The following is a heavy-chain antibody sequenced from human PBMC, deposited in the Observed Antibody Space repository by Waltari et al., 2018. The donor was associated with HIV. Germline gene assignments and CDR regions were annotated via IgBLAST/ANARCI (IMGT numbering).Heavy chain of an antibody. V-gene: IGHV3-53*04. CDR1: GFTVSSNY. D-gene: IGHD5-18*01. CDR2: IYSGGST. CDR3: ARDGTYSYGGYGMDV. J-gene: IGHJ6*02. Sequence: EVQLVESGGGLVQPGGSLRLSCAASGFTVSSNYMSWVRQAPGKGLEWVSVIYSGGSTYYADAVKGRFTISRHNSKNTLYLQMNSLRAEDTAVYYCARDGTYSYGGYGMDVWGQGTTVTVSS.